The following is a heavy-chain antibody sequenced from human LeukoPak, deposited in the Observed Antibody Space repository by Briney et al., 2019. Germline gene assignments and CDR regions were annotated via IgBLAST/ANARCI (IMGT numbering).Heavy chain of an antibody. J-gene: IGHJ4*02. D-gene: IGHD6-19*01. Sequence: PGGSLRLSCAASGFTFDDYAMHWVRQAPGKVLEWVSLISWDGGSTYYADSVKGRFTISRDNSKNSLYLQMNSLRAEDTALYYCAKDVAVAGPNYFDYWGQGTLVTVSS. CDR3: AKDVAVAGPNYFDY. CDR1: GFTFDDYA. V-gene: IGHV3-43D*03. CDR2: ISWDGGST.